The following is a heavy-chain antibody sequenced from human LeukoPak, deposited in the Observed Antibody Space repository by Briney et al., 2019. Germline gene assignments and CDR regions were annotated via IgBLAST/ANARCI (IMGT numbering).Heavy chain of an antibody. Sequence: SETLSLTCSVSDDSITMYYWTWIRQPPGKGLEWIGYVDHTGSTNFNPPLNGRVSISRDTTNNLFSLRLRSVTAADTAVYFCARGRVSSSTWYSTYYYYFYMDVWGKGTTVTVSS. D-gene: IGHD1-1*01. CDR3: ARGRVSSSTWYSTYYYYFYMDV. CDR2: VDHTGST. V-gene: IGHV4-59*01. CDR1: DDSITMYY. J-gene: IGHJ6*03.